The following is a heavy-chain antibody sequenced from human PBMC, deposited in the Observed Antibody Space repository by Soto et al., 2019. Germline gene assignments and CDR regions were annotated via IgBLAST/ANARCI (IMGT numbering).Heavy chain of an antibody. D-gene: IGHD6-13*01. CDR1: GFTFSSYS. CDR2: ISSSSSYI. CDR3: ARGLSVYSSIVLYYYYMDV. Sequence: GGSLRLSCAASGFTFSSYSMNWVRQAPGKGLEWVSSISSSSSYIYYADSVKGRFTISRDNAKNSLYLQMNSLRAEDTAVYYCARGLSVYSSIVLYYYYMDVWGKGTTVTVSS. V-gene: IGHV3-21*01. J-gene: IGHJ6*03.